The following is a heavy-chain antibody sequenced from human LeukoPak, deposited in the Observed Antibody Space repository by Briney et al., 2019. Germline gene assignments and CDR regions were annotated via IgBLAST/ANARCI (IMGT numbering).Heavy chain of an antibody. D-gene: IGHD3-10*01. CDR3: ASNPLNYYGSGSYYNY. CDR1: GYTLTELS. Sequence: ASVKVSRKVSGYTLTELSMHWVRQAPGKGLEWMGGFDPEDGETIYAQKFQGRVTMTEDTSTDTAYMELSSLRSEDTAVYYCASNPLNYYGSGSYYNYWGQGTLVTVSS. CDR2: FDPEDGET. V-gene: IGHV1-24*01. J-gene: IGHJ4*02.